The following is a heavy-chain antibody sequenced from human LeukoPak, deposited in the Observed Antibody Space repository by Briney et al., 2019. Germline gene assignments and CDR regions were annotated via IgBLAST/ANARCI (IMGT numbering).Heavy chain of an antibody. V-gene: IGHV4-59*01. J-gene: IGHJ3*02. CDR1: GGSISSYY. Sequence: SETLSLTCTVSGGSISSYYWSWIRQPPGKGLEWIGYIYYSGSTNYNPSLKSRVTISVDTSKNQFSLKLSSVTAADTAVYYCARDQAAYYDRSGYHYSSTAAAFDIWGQGTVVTVSS. CDR3: ARDQAAYYDRSGYHYSSTAAAFDI. D-gene: IGHD3-22*01. CDR2: IYYSGST.